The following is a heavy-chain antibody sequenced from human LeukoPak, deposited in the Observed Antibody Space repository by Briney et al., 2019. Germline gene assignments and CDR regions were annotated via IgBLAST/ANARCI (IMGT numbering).Heavy chain of an antibody. CDR3: AKGGRYVREFIDY. V-gene: IGHV3-9*01. D-gene: IGHD3-16*01. J-gene: IGHJ4*02. Sequence: GGSLRLSCAASGFTFDDYAMHWVRQAPGKGLEWVSGISWNSGSIGYADSVKGRFTISGDNAKKSLYPQMNSPRAEDTALYYCAKGGRYVREFIDYWGQGTLVTVSS. CDR1: GFTFDDYA. CDR2: ISWNSGSI.